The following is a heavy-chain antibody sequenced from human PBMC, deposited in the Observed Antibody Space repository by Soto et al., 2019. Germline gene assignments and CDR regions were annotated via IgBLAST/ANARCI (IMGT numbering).Heavy chain of an antibody. J-gene: IGHJ5*02. CDR3: AREGDYDSSGSQFDP. CDR2: IYYSGST. D-gene: IGHD3-22*01. CDR1: RRTISSGGYY. V-gene: IGHV4-31*03. Sequence: TLSLTSTVSRRTISSGGYYWSWILQNPGKGLEWIGYIYYSGSTYYNPSLKSRVTISVDTSKNQLSLKLSSVTAADTAVYYCAREGDYDSSGSQFDPWGQGTLVTVSS.